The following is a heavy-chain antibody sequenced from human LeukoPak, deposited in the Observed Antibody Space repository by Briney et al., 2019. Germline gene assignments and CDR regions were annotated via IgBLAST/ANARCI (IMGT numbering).Heavy chain of an antibody. CDR1: GFTFSSYW. V-gene: IGHV3-74*01. CDR3: XXXXDRFGEVFAA. D-gene: IGHD3-10*01. J-gene: IGHJ5*02. Sequence: GGSLRLSCADSGFTFSSYWMHWVRHAPGKGLVWVSRINSDGSITSYADSVNGRFTISTDNDKNKMYLQMNRLRADETEVYHFXXXXDRFGEVFAAWGQGTLVTVSS. CDR2: INSDGSIT.